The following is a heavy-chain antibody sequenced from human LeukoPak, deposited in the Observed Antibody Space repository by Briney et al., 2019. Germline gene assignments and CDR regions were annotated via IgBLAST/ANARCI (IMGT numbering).Heavy chain of an antibody. CDR3: ARDSYYDSSGYFAFDI. D-gene: IGHD3-22*01. J-gene: IGHJ3*02. Sequence: SVKVSCKASGGTFSSYAISWVRQAPGQGLEWMGRIIPIFGTANYAQKFQGRVTITADESTSTAYMELSSLRSEDTAVYYCARDSYYDSSGYFAFDIWGQGTMVTVSS. CDR1: GGTFSSYA. CDR2: IIPIFGTA. V-gene: IGHV1-69*15.